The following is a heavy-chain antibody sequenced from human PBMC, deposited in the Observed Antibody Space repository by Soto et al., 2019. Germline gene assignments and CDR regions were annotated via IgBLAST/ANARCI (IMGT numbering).Heavy chain of an antibody. CDR2: IKSKTDGGTT. CDR3: TTGTLMVRRPADAFDI. D-gene: IGHD2-8*01. V-gene: IGHV3-15*01. CDR1: GFMFNHYA. J-gene: IGHJ3*02. Sequence: PGGSLRLSCEASGFMFNHYAMAWVRQTPGKGLEWVGRIKSKTDGGTTDYAAPVKGRFTISRDDSKNTLYLQMNSLKTEDTAVYYCTTGTLMVRRPADAFDIWGQGTMVTVSS.